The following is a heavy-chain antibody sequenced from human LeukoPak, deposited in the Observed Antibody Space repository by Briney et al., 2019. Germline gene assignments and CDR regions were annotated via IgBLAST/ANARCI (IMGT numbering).Heavy chain of an antibody. D-gene: IGHD4-17*01. Sequence: GGSLRLSCAGSGFSFSSYWMSWVRQAPGKGLEWVANIKQDGSEKYYVDSVKGRFTISRDNAKNSLYLRMNSLRAEDTALYYCARVGIYGDYGRYFDYWGQGTLVTVSS. J-gene: IGHJ4*02. CDR2: IKQDGSEK. V-gene: IGHV3-7*03. CDR3: ARVGIYGDYGRYFDY. CDR1: GFSFSSYW.